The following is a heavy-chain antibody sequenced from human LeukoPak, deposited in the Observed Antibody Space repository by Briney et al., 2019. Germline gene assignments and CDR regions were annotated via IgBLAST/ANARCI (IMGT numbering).Heavy chain of an antibody. CDR2: IYYSGST. CDR3: TARELGGFDY. J-gene: IGHJ4*02. Sequence: SETLSLTCTVSGGSISSYYWSWIRQPPGKGPEWIGYIYYSGSTNYNPSLKSRVTISVDTSKNQFSLKLSSVTAADTAVYYCTARELGGFDYWGQGTLVTVSS. V-gene: IGHV4-59*08. D-gene: IGHD3-16*01. CDR1: GGSISSYY.